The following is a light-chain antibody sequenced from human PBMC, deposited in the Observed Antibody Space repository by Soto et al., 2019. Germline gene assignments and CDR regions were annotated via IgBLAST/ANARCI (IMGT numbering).Light chain of an antibody. CDR2: GAS. J-gene: IGKJ1*01. CDR1: QYIRANF. Sequence: EIVLTQSPGTLSLSPGERASLSCTTSQYIRANFLAWFQQKPGQPPRLLMYGASSRATDIPDRFSAGGSGTDFTLIINRLEPEDFGTYYCQQYGDRLWTFGQGTRVDIK. V-gene: IGKV3-20*01. CDR3: QQYGDRLWT.